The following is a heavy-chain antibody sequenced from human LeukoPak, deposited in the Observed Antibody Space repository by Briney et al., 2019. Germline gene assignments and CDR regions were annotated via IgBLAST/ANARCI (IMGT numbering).Heavy chain of an antibody. CDR2: ISSSSSYI. Sequence: GGSLRLSCAASGFTFSSYSMNWVRQAPGEGLEWVSSISSSSSYIYYADSVKGRFTISRDNAKNSLYLQMNSLRAEDTAVYYCARASIAAAGVDYWGQGTLVTVSS. CDR1: GFTFSSYS. J-gene: IGHJ4*02. D-gene: IGHD6-13*01. CDR3: ARASIAAAGVDY. V-gene: IGHV3-21*04.